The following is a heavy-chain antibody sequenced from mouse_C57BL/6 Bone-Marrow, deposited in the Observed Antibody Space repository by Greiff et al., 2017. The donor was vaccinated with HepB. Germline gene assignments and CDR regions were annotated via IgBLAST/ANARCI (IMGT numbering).Heavy chain of an antibody. D-gene: IGHD2-3*01. CDR2: IYPRSGNT. CDR1: GYTFTSYG. J-gene: IGHJ4*01. Sequence: VQLKESGAELARPGASVKLSCKASGYTFTSYGISWVKQRTGQGLEWIGEIYPRSGNTYYNEKFKGKATLTADKSSSTAYMELRSLTSEDSAVYFCAGLLDYAMDYWGQGTSVTVSS. CDR3: AGLLDYAMDY. V-gene: IGHV1-81*01.